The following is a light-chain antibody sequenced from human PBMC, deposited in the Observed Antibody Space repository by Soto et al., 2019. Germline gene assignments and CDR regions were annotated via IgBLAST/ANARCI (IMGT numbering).Light chain of an antibody. CDR2: AAS. V-gene: IGKV1-17*01. J-gene: IGKJ5*01. Sequence: DIQMTQSPSSLSASVGDRVTITCRASQGIRNDLGWYQQKPGKAPKRLIYAASSFQSGVPSRFSGSGSGTDFTLTISSLQPDDFATYYCQQYNGMYTFGQGTRLEIK. CDR3: QQYNGMYT. CDR1: QGIRND.